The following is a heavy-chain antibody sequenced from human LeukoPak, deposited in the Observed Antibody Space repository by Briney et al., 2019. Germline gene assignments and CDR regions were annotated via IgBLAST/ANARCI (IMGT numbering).Heavy chain of an antibody. CDR1: GFTFDDYG. V-gene: IGHV3-20*04. J-gene: IGHJ3*02. Sequence: GGSLRLSCAASGFTFDDYGMSWVRQAPGKGLEWVSGINWNGGNTGYTDSAKGRFTISRDNAKNSLYLQMNSLRAEDTALYYCARRRLGYCSSTSCSLAFDIWGQGTMVTVSS. CDR3: ARRRLGYCSSTSCSLAFDI. D-gene: IGHD2-2*01. CDR2: INWNGGNT.